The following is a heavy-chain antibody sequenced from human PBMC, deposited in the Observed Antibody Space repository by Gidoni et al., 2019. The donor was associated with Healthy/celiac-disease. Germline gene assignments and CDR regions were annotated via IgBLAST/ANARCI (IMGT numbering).Heavy chain of an antibody. CDR1: GFTSGTYG. J-gene: IGHJ4*02. CDR2: IWYDGSNK. D-gene: IGHD6-13*01. CDR3: ARDESWEQQLTYYFDY. V-gene: IGHV3-33*01. Sequence: QVQLVESGGAVVRPGRSRRLPGPASGFTSGTYGMHWVRQAPGKGLEWVAVIWYDGSNKYYADSVKGRFTISRDNSKNTLYLQMNSLRAEDTAVYYCARDESWEQQLTYYFDYWGQGTLVTVSS.